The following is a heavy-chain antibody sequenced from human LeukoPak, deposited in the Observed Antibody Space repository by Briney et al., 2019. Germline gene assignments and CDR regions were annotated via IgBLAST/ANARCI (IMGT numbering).Heavy chain of an antibody. CDR2: INPNSGDT. D-gene: IGHD5-18*01. J-gene: IGHJ4*02. CDR1: GGTFSSYA. CDR3: ARDMDTGPDLFDY. Sequence: ASVKVSCKASGGTFSSYAISWVRQAPGQGPEWMGWINPNSGDTDYAQKFQGRVTMTRDTSISTAYMELSRLRYDDTAVYYCARDMDTGPDLFDYWGQGTLVTVSS. V-gene: IGHV1-2*02.